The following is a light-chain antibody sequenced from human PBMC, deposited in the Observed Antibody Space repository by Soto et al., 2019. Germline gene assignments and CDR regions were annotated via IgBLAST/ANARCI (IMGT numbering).Light chain of an antibody. V-gene: IGKV3-11*01. CDR1: QSVSSY. CDR3: QQRSNWPPT. Sequence: IELTHSPATLSLSPWEIATLSCRASQSVSSYLAWYQQKPGQAPRLLIYDASNRATGIPARYSGSGSGTDFTLTISSLEPEDFAVYYCQQRSNWPPTFGQATKV. J-gene: IGKJ1*01. CDR2: DAS.